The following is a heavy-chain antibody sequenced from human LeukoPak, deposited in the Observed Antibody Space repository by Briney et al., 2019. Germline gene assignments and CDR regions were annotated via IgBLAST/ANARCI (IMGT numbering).Heavy chain of an antibody. D-gene: IGHD6-19*01. CDR1: GFTFSSYW. V-gene: IGHV3-74*01. Sequence: GGSLRLSCAASGFTFSSYWMHWVRQAPGKGLVWVSRINSDGSSTSYADSVKGRFTISRDNAKNTLYLRMNSLRAEDTALYYCARGARGSGWYFDSWGQGTLVTVSS. CDR2: INSDGSST. CDR3: ARGARGSGWYFDS. J-gene: IGHJ4*02.